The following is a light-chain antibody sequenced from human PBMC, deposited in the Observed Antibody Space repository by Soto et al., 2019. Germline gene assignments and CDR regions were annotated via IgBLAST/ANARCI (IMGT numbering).Light chain of an antibody. V-gene: IGKV3-11*01. CDR2: DAS. Sequence: EIVLTQSPVTLSLSPGERATLSCRASQSVSSYLAWFQQKPGQPPRLLIYDASNRATGIPARFSGSGSGTDFTLTISSLESEDFAVYYCQQYTNWPPLTFGGGTKV. CDR1: QSVSSY. CDR3: QQYTNWPPLT. J-gene: IGKJ4*01.